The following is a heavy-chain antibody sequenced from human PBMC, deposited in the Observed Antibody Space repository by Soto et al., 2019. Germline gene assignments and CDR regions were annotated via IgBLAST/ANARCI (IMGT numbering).Heavy chain of an antibody. CDR2: IYHSGSS. D-gene: IGHD3-16*01. CDR3: SSKTFESIGTFYY. CDR1: GGSISTSQW. J-gene: IGHJ4*02. Sequence: QVQLQESGPGLVKPSGTLSLTCTVSGGSISTSQWWSWLRQPPGKGPEWIGEIYHSGSSNYNTSLIIHGTSTVHKLSLLFSPPINPGAATFPALCSCSSKTFESIGTFYYWGQGTLGLVCS. V-gene: IGHV4-4*02.